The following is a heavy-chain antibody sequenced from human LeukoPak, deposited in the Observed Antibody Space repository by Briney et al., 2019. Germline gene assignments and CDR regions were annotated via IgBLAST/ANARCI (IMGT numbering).Heavy chain of an antibody. CDR2: ISYDGSDK. J-gene: IGHJ4*02. V-gene: IGHV3-30*04. CDR1: GFTFSNYA. CDR3: ARSRYSGYDYSSCAY. Sequence: PGGSLRLSCAASGFTFSNYAMHWVRQAPGKGLEWVAVISYDGSDKYYTDSVKGRFSISRDSSKNTLYLQMNSLRAEDTAMYYCARSRYSGYDYSSCAYWGQGTLVTVSS. D-gene: IGHD5-12*01.